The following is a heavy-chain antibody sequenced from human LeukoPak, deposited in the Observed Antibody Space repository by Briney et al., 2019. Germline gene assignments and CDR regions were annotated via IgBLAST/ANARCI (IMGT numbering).Heavy chain of an antibody. J-gene: IGHJ3*02. CDR3: ARHSSRGIAFDI. Sequence: PSETLSLTCTVSGGSISSSSYYGGWLRQPPGKGLECVGRSYYRGSAYDNPSRKSRVTNSVSTSKKQFSLKLSSVTAADPAVYYCARHSSRGIAFDIWGQGTMVTVSS. CDR2: SYYRGSA. CDR1: GGSISSSSYY. D-gene: IGHD2-15*01. V-gene: IGHV4-39*01.